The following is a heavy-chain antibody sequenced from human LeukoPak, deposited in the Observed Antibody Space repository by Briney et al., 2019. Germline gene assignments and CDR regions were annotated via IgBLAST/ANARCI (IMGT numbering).Heavy chain of an antibody. CDR2: ISYSGST. V-gene: IGHV4-39*01. CDR1: GGSISSGTYY. CDR3: ARRAAYGSGSYFDF. Sequence: SETLSLTCAVSGGSISSGTYYWAWIRQPPGKGLEWIETISYSGSTYYNPSLNSRVTISVDKSKNQFSLRLSSVTAADTAVYYCARRAAYGSGSYFDFWGQGTLVTVSS. D-gene: IGHD3-10*01. J-gene: IGHJ4*02.